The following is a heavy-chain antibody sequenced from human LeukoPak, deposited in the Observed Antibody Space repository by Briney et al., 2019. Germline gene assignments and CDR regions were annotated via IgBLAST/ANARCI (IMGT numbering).Heavy chain of an antibody. CDR3: ARGYDWNPIFDH. D-gene: IGHD1-20*01. Sequence: GGSLRLSCAASGFTFSNYNMNWVRQAPGKGLEWVSCIGSTTTYIYYADSVKGRFTISRDNAKNSLYLQMNSLRVEDTAVYYCARGYDWNPIFDHWGQGILVTVSS. J-gene: IGHJ4*02. CDR2: IGSTTTYI. V-gene: IGHV3-21*01. CDR1: GFTFSNYN.